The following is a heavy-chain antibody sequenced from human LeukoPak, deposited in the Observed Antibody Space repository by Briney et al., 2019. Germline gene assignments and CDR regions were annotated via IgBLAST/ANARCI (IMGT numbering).Heavy chain of an antibody. CDR2: ISGSGGST. J-gene: IGHJ6*02. V-gene: IGHV3-23*01. D-gene: IGHD3-16*01. CDR3: AKSLRYYYYGMDV. CDR1: GFTFSSYA. Sequence: GGSLRLSCAASGFTFSSYAMSWVRQAPGKGLEWVSAISGSGGSTHYADSVKGRFTISRDNSKNTLYLQMNSLRAEDTAVYYCAKSLRYYYYGMDVWGQGTTVTVSS.